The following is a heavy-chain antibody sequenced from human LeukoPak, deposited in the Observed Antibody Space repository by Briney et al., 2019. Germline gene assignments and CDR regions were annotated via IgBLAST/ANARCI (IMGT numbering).Heavy chain of an antibody. CDR2: INSDGSST. CDR1: GFIFGSYW. Sequence: GGSLRLSCAASGFIFGSYWMTWLRQAPGKGLVWVSRINSDGSSTSYADSVKGRFTISRDNAKNTLYLQMNSLRAEDTAVYYCARDFTMVRGVLSWGQGTMVTVSS. D-gene: IGHD3-10*01. V-gene: IGHV3-74*01. CDR3: ARDFTMVRGVLS. J-gene: IGHJ3*01.